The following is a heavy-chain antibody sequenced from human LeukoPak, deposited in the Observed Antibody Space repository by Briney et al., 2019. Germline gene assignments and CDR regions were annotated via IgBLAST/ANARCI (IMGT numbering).Heavy chain of an antibody. V-gene: IGHV4-34*01. J-gene: IGHJ6*02. CDR1: GGSFSGYY. CDR3: ASDFWSGYTPPYYYYGMDV. CDR2: INHSGST. Sequence: SETLSLTCAVYGGSFSGYYWSWIRQPPGKGLEWIGEINHSGSTNYNPSLKSRVTISVDTSKNQFSLKLSSVTAADTAVYYCASDFWSGYTPPYYYYGMDVWGQGTTVTVSS. D-gene: IGHD3-3*01.